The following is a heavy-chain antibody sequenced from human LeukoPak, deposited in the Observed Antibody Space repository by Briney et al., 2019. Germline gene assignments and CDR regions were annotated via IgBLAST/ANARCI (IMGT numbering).Heavy chain of an antibody. J-gene: IGHJ3*02. Sequence: ASVKVSCKASGGTFSSYAISWVRQAPGQGLEWMGGIIPIFGTANYAQKFQGRVTMTTDTSTSTAYMELRSLRSDDTAVYYCARDSTEWAFDIWGQGTMVTVSS. V-gene: IGHV1-69*05. CDR2: IIPIFGTA. CDR1: GGTFSSYA. CDR3: ARDSTEWAFDI. D-gene: IGHD3-3*01.